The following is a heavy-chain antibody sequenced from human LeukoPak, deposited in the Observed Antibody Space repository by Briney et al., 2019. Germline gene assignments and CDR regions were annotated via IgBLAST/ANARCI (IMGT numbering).Heavy chain of an antibody. CDR1: GFTFSSYA. D-gene: IGHD3-9*01. CDR3: AKSSYYDILTGYCRD. V-gene: IGHV3-23*01. Sequence: GGSLRLSCAASGFTFSSYAMSWVRQAPGKGLEWVSAISGSGGSTYYADSVKGRFTISRDNSKNTLYLQMNSLRAEDTAVYYCAKSSYYDILTGYCRDWGQGTLVTVSS. J-gene: IGHJ4*02. CDR2: ISGSGGST.